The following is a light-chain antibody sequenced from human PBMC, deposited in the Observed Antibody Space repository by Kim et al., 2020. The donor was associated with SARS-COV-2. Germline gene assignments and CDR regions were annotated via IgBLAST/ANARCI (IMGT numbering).Light chain of an antibody. J-gene: IGLJ3*02. Sequence: SYELTQPPSVSVSPGQTASITCSGDNLGDRYVCWYQQKPGQSPVLVIYHDTKRPSGIPERFSGSNSGNTATLTISGTQTMDEADYYCQAWDSSRGCGGGT. CDR1: NLGDRY. CDR2: HDT. V-gene: IGLV3-1*01. CDR3: QAWDSSRG.